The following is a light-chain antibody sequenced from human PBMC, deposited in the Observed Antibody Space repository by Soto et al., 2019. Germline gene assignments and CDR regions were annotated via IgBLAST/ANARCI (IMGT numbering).Light chain of an antibody. CDR1: QSVSSTS. Sequence: EIVLTQSPGTLSFSPGERATLSCRASQSVSSTSLAWYQQKPGQAPRLLIYGASNRATGIPDRFSGSGSVTDFTLTISRLEPEDFAVYYCQQYDGSPPWTFGLGTKVEFK. CDR3: QQYDGSPPWT. J-gene: IGKJ1*01. V-gene: IGKV3-20*01. CDR2: GAS.